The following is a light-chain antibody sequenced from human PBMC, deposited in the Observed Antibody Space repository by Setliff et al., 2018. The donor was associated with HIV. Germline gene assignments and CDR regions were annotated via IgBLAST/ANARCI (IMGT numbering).Light chain of an antibody. CDR2: QAT. Sequence: QSVLTQPASVSGSPGRSITISCTGTSSDIGRYNLVSWYQQYPGKAPKLMIYQATKRPSGVSNRFSGSKSGHTASLTISGLQAEDEADYYCCSNTGSNTYVFGSGTKVTVL. CDR1: SSDIGRYNL. J-gene: IGLJ1*01. CDR3: CSNTGSNTYV. V-gene: IGLV2-23*01.